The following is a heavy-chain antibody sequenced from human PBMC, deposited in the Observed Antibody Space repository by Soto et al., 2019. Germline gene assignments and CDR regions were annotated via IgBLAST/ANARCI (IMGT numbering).Heavy chain of an antibody. CDR3: VKGEYYYDRSGYYRFDY. D-gene: IGHD3-22*01. Sequence: GGSLRLSCSASGFTFSIYAMHWVRQAPGKGLEYVSSISINGGSTHYADSVKGRFTISRDNSKNTQYLQMSSLRADDTALYYCVKGEYYYDRSGYYRFDYWGQGPLVTDSS. CDR2: ISINGGST. CDR1: GFTFSIYA. V-gene: IGHV3-64D*06. J-gene: IGHJ4*02.